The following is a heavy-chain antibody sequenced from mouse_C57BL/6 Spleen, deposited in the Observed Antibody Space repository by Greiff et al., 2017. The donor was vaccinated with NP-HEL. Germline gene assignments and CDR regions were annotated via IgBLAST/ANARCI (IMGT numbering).Heavy chain of an antibody. J-gene: IGHJ4*01. CDR1: GFTFSSYA. V-gene: IGHV5-9-1*02. CDR3: TKKTAQASMDY. Sequence: EVKLVESGEGLVKPGGSLKLSCAASGFTFSSYAMSWVRQTPEKRLEWVAYISSGGDYIYYADTVKGRFTISRDNARNTLYLQMSSLKSEDTAMYYCTKKTAQASMDYWGQGTSVTVSS. D-gene: IGHD3-2*02. CDR2: ISSGGDYI.